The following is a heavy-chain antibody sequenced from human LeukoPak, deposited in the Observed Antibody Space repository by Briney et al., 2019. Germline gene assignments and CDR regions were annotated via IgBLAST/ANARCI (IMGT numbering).Heavy chain of an antibody. CDR3: ASSPEYSSSWYGPRRAYFDY. CDR2: ISSSGSTI. V-gene: IGHV3-11*04. J-gene: IGHJ4*02. D-gene: IGHD6-13*01. Sequence: GRPLRLSCAASGFTFSDYYMSWIRQAPGKGLEWVSYISSSGSTIYYADSVKGRFTISRDNAKNSLYLQMNSLRAEDTAVYYCASSPEYSSSWYGPRRAYFDYWGQGTLVTVSS. CDR1: GFTFSDYY.